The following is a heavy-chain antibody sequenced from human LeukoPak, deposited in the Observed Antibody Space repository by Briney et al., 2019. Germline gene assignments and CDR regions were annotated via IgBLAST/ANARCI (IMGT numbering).Heavy chain of an antibody. V-gene: IGHV1-2*02. J-gene: IGHJ4*02. CDR1: GYTXTGYY. Sequence: ASVKVSCKASGYTXTGYYMHGVRQAPGQGLEWMGWINPKSGATDYAQRFQGRVTMTSDTTISTAYMELSRLRSDDTAVYYCARKTLAVAATLDYWGQGTLVTVSS. CDR2: INPKSGAT. CDR3: ARKTLAVAATLDY. D-gene: IGHD2-15*01.